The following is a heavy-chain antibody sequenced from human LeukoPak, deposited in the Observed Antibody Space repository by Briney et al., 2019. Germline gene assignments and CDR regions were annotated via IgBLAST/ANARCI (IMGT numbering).Heavy chain of an antibody. CDR2: IYYSGST. CDR3: ARDKMGGFDY. CDR1: GGSISSYY. J-gene: IGHJ4*02. V-gene: IGHV4-59*01. Sequence: SETLSLTCTVSGGSISSYYWSWIRQPPGKGLEWIGYIYYSGSTNYKSSLKSRVTISVDTSKNQFSLKLSSVTAADTAVYYCARDKMGGFDYWGQGTLVTVSS. D-gene: IGHD3-16*01.